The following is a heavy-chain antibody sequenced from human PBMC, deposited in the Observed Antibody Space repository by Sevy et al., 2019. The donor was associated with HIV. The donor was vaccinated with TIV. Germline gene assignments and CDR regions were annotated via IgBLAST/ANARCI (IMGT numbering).Heavy chain of an antibody. CDR2: ISSTTGYT. D-gene: IGHD1-1*01. V-gene: IGHV3-11*06. Sequence: GGSLRLSCTASGFTFSDYYMSWIRQDPGKGLECVSFISSTTGYTNYADSVKGRFTISRDNAKNSLYLQMNNLRAEDTAVYYCARSLKDWTPSAGHWGQGTLVTVSS. CDR3: ARSLKDWTPSAGH. J-gene: IGHJ4*02. CDR1: GFTFSDYY.